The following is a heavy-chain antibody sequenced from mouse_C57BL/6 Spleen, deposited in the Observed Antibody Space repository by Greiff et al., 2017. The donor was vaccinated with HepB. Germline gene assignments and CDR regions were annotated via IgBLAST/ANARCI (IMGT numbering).Heavy chain of an antibody. CDR2: IYPGDGDT. CDR1: GYAFSSSW. V-gene: IGHV1-82*01. Sequence: VQLQQSGPELVKPGASVKISCKASGYAFSSSWMNWVKQRPGKGLEWIGRIYPGDGDTNYNGKFKGKATLTADKSSSTAYMQLSSLTSEDSAVYFCAREGYDYDVGYFDYWGQGTTLTVSS. J-gene: IGHJ2*01. CDR3: AREGYDYDVGYFDY. D-gene: IGHD2-4*01.